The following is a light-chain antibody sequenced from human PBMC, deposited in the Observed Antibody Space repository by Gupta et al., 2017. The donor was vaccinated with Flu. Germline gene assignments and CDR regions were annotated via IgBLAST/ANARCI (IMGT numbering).Light chain of an antibody. J-gene: IGKJ2*01. Sequence: GHLSLSPGERAILSCGASQSVNYNVLSWYQQQPRQAPRLLIDGASSRATGIPDWCSGSGSGTVFTLTIRRVQHEDVAVYYCQQYGISVYTFGQGTKVEIK. CDR3: QQYGISVYT. CDR2: GAS. CDR1: QSVNYNV. V-gene: IGKV3-20*01.